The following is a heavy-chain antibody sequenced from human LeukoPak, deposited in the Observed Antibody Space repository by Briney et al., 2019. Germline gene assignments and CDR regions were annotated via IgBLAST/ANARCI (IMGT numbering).Heavy chain of an antibody. V-gene: IGHV4-34*01. Sequence: PSETLSLTCDVYSGSFGGYYWSWIRQPPGKGLEWIGEINHSGSTSYNPSLKSRVSISVDASKNQFSLKLSSVTAADTAVYNRAPLHNYLNWFDPWGQGTMVTVSS. D-gene: IGHD4-11*01. CDR3: APLHNYLNWFDP. CDR1: SGSFGGYY. CDR2: INHSGST. J-gene: IGHJ5*02.